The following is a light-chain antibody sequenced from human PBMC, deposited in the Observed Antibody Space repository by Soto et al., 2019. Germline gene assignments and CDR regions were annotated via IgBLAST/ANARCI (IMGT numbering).Light chain of an antibody. V-gene: IGLV1-40*01. CDR1: SSNIGAGYD. CDR3: QSYDSRLRVSV. J-gene: IGLJ2*01. CDR2: GNS. Sequence: QSVLTQPPSVSGAPGQRVTISCTGSSSNIGAGYDVHWYQQLPGTAPKLLIYGNSNRPSGVPDRFSGSKSGTSASLAITWLQVEDEADYYCQSYDSRLRVSVFGGGTKLTVL.